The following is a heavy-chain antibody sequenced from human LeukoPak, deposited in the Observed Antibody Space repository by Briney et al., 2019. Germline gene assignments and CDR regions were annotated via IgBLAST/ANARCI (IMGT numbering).Heavy chain of an antibody. CDR2: IFYSGGS. J-gene: IGHJ3*02. Sequence: SETLSLTCTVSGGSISSYYWTWIRQPPGKGLEWIGYIFYSGGSNYNPSLKSRVTISVDTSKNHFSLKLSSVTAAHTAVYYCARLGSTFDIWGQGTMVTVSS. CDR3: ARLGSTFDI. D-gene: IGHD2-2*01. V-gene: IGHV4-59*08. CDR1: GGSISSYY.